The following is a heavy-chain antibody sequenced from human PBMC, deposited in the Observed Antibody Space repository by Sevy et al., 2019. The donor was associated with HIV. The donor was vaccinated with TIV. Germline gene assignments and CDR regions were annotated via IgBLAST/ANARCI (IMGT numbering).Heavy chain of an antibody. CDR3: ARGEISTPLETFDY. Sequence: ASVKVSCKASGYTFSDYSMHWVRRAPGQGLEWMGRINPKSGGTNCAQKFRGRVTMTRDTSISTAYMDLSGLRFDDTAVYYCARGEISTPLETFDYWGQGTLVTVSS. J-gene: IGHJ4*02. V-gene: IGHV1-2*06. D-gene: IGHD3-16*02. CDR1: GYTFSDYS. CDR2: INPKSGGT.